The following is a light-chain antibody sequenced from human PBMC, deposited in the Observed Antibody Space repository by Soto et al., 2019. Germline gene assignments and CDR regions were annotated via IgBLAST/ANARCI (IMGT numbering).Light chain of an antibody. Sequence: QSVLTQPPSVSTAPGQTVTISCSGSRSNIGNNFVSWYQQLPGTAPKLLIYENNKRPSGIPNRFSGSKSGTSATLGITGLQTGDEADYYCGTWDSSLSAGVFGGGTQLTVL. CDR2: ENN. CDR3: GTWDSSLSAGV. V-gene: IGLV1-51*02. CDR1: RSNIGNNF. J-gene: IGLJ3*02.